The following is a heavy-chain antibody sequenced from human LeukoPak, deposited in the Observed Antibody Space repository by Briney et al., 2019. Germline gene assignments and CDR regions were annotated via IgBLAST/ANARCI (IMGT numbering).Heavy chain of an antibody. CDR2: IKSKTDGGTT. J-gene: IGHJ3*02. V-gene: IGHV3-15*01. D-gene: IGHD2-15*01. CDR1: GFTFSKYA. Sequence: PGGSLRLPCATSGFTFSKYAMTWVRQTPGKGLEWVGRIKSKTDGGTTDYAAPVKGRFTISRDDSKNTLYLQMNSLKTEDTAVYYCTTDLWVAVVVAAALDAFDIWGQGTMVTVSS. CDR3: TTDLWVAVVVAAALDAFDI.